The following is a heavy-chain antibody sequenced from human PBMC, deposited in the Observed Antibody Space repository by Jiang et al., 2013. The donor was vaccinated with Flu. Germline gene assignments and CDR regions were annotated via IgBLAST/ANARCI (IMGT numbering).Heavy chain of an antibody. CDR1: GASISSHNW. Sequence: LLKPSETLSLTCAISGASISSHNWWSWVRQTPGKGLEWVGEMYHSGGANYNPSLKPRVTISLDKAKNLMSLELTSVTAADTAVYFCVSADGSPPGVYWGQGTLVIVSS. V-gene: IGHV4-4*02. CDR3: VSADGSPPGVY. J-gene: IGHJ4*02. CDR2: MYHSGGA. D-gene: IGHD3-10*01.